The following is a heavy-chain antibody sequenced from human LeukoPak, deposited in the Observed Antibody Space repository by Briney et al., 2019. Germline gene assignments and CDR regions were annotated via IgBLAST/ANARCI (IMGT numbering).Heavy chain of an antibody. CDR1: GGSFSGYY. D-gene: IGHD2-15*01. Sequence: SETLSPTCAVYGGSFSGYYWSWIRQPPGKGLEWIGEINHSGSTNYNPSLKSRVTISVDTSKNQFSLKLSSVTAADTAVYYCASSPRYCSGGSCYYYYYMDVWGKGTTVTVSS. CDR3: ASSPRYCSGGSCYYYYYMDV. J-gene: IGHJ6*03. V-gene: IGHV4-34*01. CDR2: INHSGST.